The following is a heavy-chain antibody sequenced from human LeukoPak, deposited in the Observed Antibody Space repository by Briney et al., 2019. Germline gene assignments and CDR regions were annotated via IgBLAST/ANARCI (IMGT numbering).Heavy chain of an antibody. CDR2: IYPGDSDT. V-gene: IGHV5-51*01. CDR1: GYSFTSYW. J-gene: IGHJ6*02. Sequence: GESLKISRKGSGYSFTSYWIGWVRQMPGKGLEWMGIIYPGDSDTRYSPSFQGQVTISADKSISTAYLQWSSLKASDTAMYYCARLSYDFWSGYPYGMDVWGQGTTVTVSS. CDR3: ARLSYDFWSGYPYGMDV. D-gene: IGHD3-3*01.